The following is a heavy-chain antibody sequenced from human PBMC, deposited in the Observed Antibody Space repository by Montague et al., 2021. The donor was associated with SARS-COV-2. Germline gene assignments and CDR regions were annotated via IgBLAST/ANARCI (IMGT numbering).Heavy chain of an antibody. D-gene: IGHD4-11*01. CDR3: ACGEITTRGLIYYYGMDV. CDR1: GGSFSSYY. CDR2: INHSGST. J-gene: IGHJ6*02. Sequence: SETLSLTCAVYGGSFSSYYWTWIRQSPRKGLEWIGEINHSGSTNYNPSLKSRVTISVDTSKNQFSLKLSSVTAADTAVYYCACGEITTRGLIYYYGMDVWGQGTTVTVSS. V-gene: IGHV4-34*01.